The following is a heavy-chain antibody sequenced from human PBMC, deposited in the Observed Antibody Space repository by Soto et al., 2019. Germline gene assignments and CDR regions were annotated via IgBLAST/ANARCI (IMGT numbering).Heavy chain of an antibody. CDR2: IYYSGST. J-gene: IGHJ4*01. CDR1: GGSISGSGYY. D-gene: IGHD3-10*01. V-gene: IGHV4-39*01. Sequence: SETLSLTCTVSGGSISGSGYYWGWIRQPPGKGLEWIGSIYYSGSTYYNPSLKSRVTISVDTSKNQFSLKLTSVTAADTAVYYCARSHYYGSGSYIYWGQGTLVTVSS. CDR3: ARSHYYGSGSYIY.